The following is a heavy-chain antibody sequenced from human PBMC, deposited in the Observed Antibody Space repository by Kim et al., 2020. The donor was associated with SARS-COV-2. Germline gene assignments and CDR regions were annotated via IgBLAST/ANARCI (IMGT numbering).Heavy chain of an antibody. J-gene: IGHJ6*02. CDR3: AKDKKYYDFWSGYFAGLDDAQNYRYYGMDV. Sequence: GGSLRLSCAASGFTFSGYGMRWVRQAPGKGLEWVAVISYDGSKKYYADSVEGRFTISRDNSKNTLYLQMNSLRAEDTAVYYCAKDKKYYDFWSGYFAGLDDAQNYRYYGMDVWRQRPTV. CDR1: GFTFSGYG. CDR2: ISYDGSKK. V-gene: IGHV3-30*18. D-gene: IGHD3-3*01.